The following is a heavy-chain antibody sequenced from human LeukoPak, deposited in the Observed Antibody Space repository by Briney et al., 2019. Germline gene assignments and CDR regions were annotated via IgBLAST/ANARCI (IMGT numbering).Heavy chain of an antibody. CDR1: GRSISSGSYY. CDR3: ARQGTEYGGYVRKSVFDI. V-gene: IGHV4-39*01. J-gene: IGHJ3*02. D-gene: IGHD4-17*01. CDR2: IFHSGNT. Sequence: SETLSLTCTVSGRSISSGSYYWGWIRQPPGKGLEWIGSIFHSGNTYYSPSLKRRVTISVDTSKNQFSLKLSSVTAADTAVYYCARQGTEYGGYVRKSVFDIWGQGTMVTVSS.